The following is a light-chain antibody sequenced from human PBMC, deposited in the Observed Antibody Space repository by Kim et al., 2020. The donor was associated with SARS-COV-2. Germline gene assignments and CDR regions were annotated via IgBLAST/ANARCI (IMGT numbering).Light chain of an antibody. CDR2: GKN. Sequence: SSELTQDSAVSVALGQTVRITCQGDSLRSYYASWYQQKPGQATVLVIYGKNNRPSGIPDRFSGSSSGNTASLTITGAQAEDEADYYCNSRDSSGNHVVF. V-gene: IGLV3-19*01. CDR3: NSRDSSGNHVV. J-gene: IGLJ2*01. CDR1: SLRSYY.